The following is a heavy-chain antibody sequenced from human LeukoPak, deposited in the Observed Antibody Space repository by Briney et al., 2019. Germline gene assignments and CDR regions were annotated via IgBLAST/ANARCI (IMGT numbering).Heavy chain of an antibody. Sequence: AASVKVSCKASGYTFTGYYMHWVRQAPGQGLEWMGWINPNSGGTNFAQKFQGRVTMTRDTSISTAYMELSRLRSDDTAVYYCARENRGGTSISSHIYYFDYWGQGTLVTVSS. J-gene: IGHJ4*02. D-gene: IGHD1-14*01. CDR2: INPNSGGT. CDR3: ARENRGGTSISSHIYYFDY. CDR1: GYTFTGYY. V-gene: IGHV1-2*02.